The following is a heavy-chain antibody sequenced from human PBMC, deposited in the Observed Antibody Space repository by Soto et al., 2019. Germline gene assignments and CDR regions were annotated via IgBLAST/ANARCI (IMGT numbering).Heavy chain of an antibody. V-gene: IGHV4-4*07. Sequence: SETLSLTCTVSGASIRSYHWIFLRQPAGKGLEWIGRIQHTGNTNYNPSLKSRVTMSADTSKNQISLKMTSVTAADTAVYFCAKGASSRRWLEPGGQGVRVTVSS. J-gene: IGHJ5*02. CDR3: AKGASSRRWLEP. CDR2: IQHTGNT. CDR1: GASIRSYH.